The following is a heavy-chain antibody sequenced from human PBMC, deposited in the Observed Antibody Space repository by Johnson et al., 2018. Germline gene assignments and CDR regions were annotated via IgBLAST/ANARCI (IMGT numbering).Heavy chain of an antibody. CDR3: TKEGGYGDFEI. V-gene: IGHV3-13*01. Sequence: VQLVQSGGGLVQPGGSLRLSCAASGFTFSSYDMPWVRQATGKGLEWVSAIGTAGDTYYPGTVKGRFTISRENAKNSLYLQMNSLRAGDTAVYYCTKEGGYGDFEIWGQGTMVTVSS. D-gene: IGHD4-17*01. CDR2: IGTAGDT. CDR1: GFTFSSYD. J-gene: IGHJ3*02.